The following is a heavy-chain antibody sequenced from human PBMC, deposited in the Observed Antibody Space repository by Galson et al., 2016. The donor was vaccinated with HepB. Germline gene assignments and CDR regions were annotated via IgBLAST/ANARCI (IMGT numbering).Heavy chain of an antibody. CDR1: GYNKFVTDW. D-gene: IGHD3-10*01. CDR3: ARSPGWFGQLGGYCDL. CDR2: IYPADFDV. V-gene: IGHV5-51*01. J-gene: IGHJ4*02. Sequence: QSGAEVKKPGESLKISCQVSGYNKFVTDWIGWVRQMPGKGLELMGIIYPADFDVKYGPSFQGQVTISADRSINNAYLQWTSLKASDTAMYYFARSPGWFGQLGGYCDLWCQGTLVTVSS.